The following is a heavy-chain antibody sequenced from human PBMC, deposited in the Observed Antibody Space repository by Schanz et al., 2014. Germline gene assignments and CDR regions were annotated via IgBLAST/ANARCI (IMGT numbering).Heavy chain of an antibody. D-gene: IGHD3-9*01. CDR3: ARDSGPYYDKSMDV. CDR1: GFTFSSYG. CDR2: ISSSGTTI. J-gene: IGHJ6*02. V-gene: IGHV3-48*01. Sequence: VQLVESGGGVVQPGRSLRLSCAASGFTFSSYGMHWVRQAPGKGLEWVSYISSSGTTIYYADSVKGRFTISRDNAKNSLFLQMNSLRVEDTALYYCARDSGPYYDKSMDVWGQGTTVAVSS.